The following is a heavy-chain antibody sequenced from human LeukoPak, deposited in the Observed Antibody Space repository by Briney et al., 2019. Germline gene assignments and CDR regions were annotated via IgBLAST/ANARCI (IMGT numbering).Heavy chain of an antibody. D-gene: IGHD6-6*01. CDR3: ARRRMSGSSRRDFDY. Sequence: SETLSLTCTVSSGSISSSSFYWGWIPQPPGEGLQWIGSVSSSGSTYYNPSLNSRVTISVDTSKNQFSLKLSSVTAADTAVYYCARRRMSGSSRRDFDYWGQGTLVTVSS. J-gene: IGHJ4*02. CDR1: SGSISSSSFY. V-gene: IGHV4-39*01. CDR2: VSSSGST.